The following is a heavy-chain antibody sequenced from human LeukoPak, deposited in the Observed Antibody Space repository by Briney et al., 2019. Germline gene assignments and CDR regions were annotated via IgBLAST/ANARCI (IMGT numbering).Heavy chain of an antibody. Sequence: PGASLRLSCAASGFTFSSYAMSWVRQAPGKGLEWVSAISGSGGSTYYADSVKGRFTISRDNSKNTLYLQMNSLRAEDTAVYYCAEEERVGNHYDSSGYYPFDYWGQGTLVTVSS. D-gene: IGHD3-22*01. CDR2: ISGSGGST. CDR3: AEEERVGNHYDSSGYYPFDY. CDR1: GFTFSSYA. V-gene: IGHV3-23*01. J-gene: IGHJ4*02.